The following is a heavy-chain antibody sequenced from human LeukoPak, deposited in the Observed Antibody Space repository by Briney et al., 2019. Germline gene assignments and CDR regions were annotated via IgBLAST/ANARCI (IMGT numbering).Heavy chain of an antibody. CDR3: AKAELGVDTFFDY. Sequence: PGRSLRLSCAASGFTFSSYGMHWVRQAPGKGLEWVAVISYDGSNLDYADSVKGRFTISRDNSKNTLYLQMNSLRAEDTAVYYCAKAELGVDTFFDYWGQGTLVTVSS. D-gene: IGHD3-3*01. V-gene: IGHV3-30-3*01. J-gene: IGHJ4*02. CDR1: GFTFSSYG. CDR2: ISYDGSNL.